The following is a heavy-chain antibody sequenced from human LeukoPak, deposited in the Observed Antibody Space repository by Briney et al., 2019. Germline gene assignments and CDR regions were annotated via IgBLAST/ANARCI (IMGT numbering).Heavy chain of an antibody. CDR1: GFTFSSYW. V-gene: IGHV3-7*01. Sequence: GGSLRLSCAASGFTFSSYWMSWVRQAPGKGLEWVANIKQDGSEKYYVDSVKGRFTISRDNAKNSLYLQMNSLRAEDTAVYYCARVRVSPFYDFWSGYYDYWGQGTLVTVSS. D-gene: IGHD3-3*01. J-gene: IGHJ4*02. CDR2: IKQDGSEK. CDR3: ARVRVSPFYDFWSGYYDY.